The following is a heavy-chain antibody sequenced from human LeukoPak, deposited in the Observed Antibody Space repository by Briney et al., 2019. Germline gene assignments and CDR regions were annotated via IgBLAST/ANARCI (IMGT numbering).Heavy chain of an antibody. V-gene: IGHV4-31*03. D-gene: IGHD1-26*01. CDR1: GGSISSGGYY. CDR3: ARTVGAAQPFDY. J-gene: IGHJ4*02. CDR2: IYYSGST. Sequence: SETLSLTCTVSGGSISSGGYYWSWIRQHPGKGLEWIGYIYYSGSTYCNPSLKSRVTISVDTSKNQFSLKLSSVTAADTAVYYCARTVGAAQPFDYWGQGTLVTVSS.